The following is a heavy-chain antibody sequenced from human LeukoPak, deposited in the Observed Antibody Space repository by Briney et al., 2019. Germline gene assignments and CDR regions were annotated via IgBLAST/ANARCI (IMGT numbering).Heavy chain of an antibody. D-gene: IGHD1-1*01. J-gene: IGHJ4*02. CDR2: ISYDGGNK. Sequence: GGSLRLSCAASGFTFSSYAMHWVRQAPGKGLEWVALISYDGGNKYYADSVKGRFTIFRDNSANILDLQMNSLRDEDTAVYFCANNWNEEVYFDYWGQGTLVTVSS. V-gene: IGHV3-30-3*01. CDR1: GFTFSSYA. CDR3: ANNWNEEVYFDY.